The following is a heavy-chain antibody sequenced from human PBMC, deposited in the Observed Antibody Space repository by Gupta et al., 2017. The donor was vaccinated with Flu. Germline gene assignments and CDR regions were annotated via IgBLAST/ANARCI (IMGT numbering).Heavy chain of an antibody. D-gene: IGHD6-6*01. CDR1: GFTFSSYG. J-gene: IGHJ6*02. CDR3: ARERGEYSSSSNYYYYGMDV. CDR2: IWYDGSNK. V-gene: IGHV3-33*01. Sequence: QVQLVESGGGVVQPGRSLRLSCAASGFTFSSYGMHWVRQAPGKGLEWVAVIWYDGSNKYYADSVKGRFTISRDNSKNTLYLQMNSLRAEDTAVYYCARERGEYSSSSNYYYYGMDVWGQGTTVTVSS.